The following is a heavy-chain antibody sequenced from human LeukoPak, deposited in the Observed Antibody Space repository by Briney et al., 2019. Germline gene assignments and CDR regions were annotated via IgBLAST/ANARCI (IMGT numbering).Heavy chain of an antibody. CDR1: GVSISSYY. CDR3: AKAGGGYSFNY. D-gene: IGHD2-15*01. J-gene: IGHJ4*02. V-gene: IGHV4-59*01. Sequence: SETLSLTCTVSGVSISSYYWSWVRQPPGKGLEWIGYLYYSGNTNYNPSLKSRVTISVDTSKNQFSLKLSSVTAVDTAVYYCAKAGGGYSFNYWGQGTLVTVSS. CDR2: LYYSGNT.